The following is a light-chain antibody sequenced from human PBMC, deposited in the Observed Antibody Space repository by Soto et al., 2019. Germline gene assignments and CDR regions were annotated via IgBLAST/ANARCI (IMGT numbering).Light chain of an antibody. CDR2: EGI. J-gene: IGLJ1*01. CDR3: GSDVGATTYV. CDR1: SSNIGGNNV. Sequence: QSALTQPASVSGSPGQWITISCSGTSSNIGGNNVVSWYQQHPGKAPKLIVYEGIKRPSGADDRFSGTTSGSTASLTSSGLQAEDEAEYYCGSDVGATTYVFGSGTKLTVL. V-gene: IGLV2-23*01.